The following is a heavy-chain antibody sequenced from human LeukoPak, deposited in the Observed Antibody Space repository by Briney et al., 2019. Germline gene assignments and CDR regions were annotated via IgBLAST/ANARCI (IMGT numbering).Heavy chain of an antibody. D-gene: IGHD1-26*01. CDR2: IYPGDSDA. V-gene: IGHV5-51*01. CDR1: GYSFTSSW. Sequence: GESLKISCKGSGYSFTSSWIGWVRQMPGRGLEWMGIIYPGDSDARYSPSFQGQVTISADKSISTAYLQWSSLKASDTAMYYCAIYSDTYYFDCWGQGTLVTVSS. J-gene: IGHJ4*02. CDR3: AIYSDTYYFDC.